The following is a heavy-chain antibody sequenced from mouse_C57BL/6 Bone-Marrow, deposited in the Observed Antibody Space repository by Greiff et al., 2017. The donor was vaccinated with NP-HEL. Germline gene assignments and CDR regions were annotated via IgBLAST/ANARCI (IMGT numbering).Heavy chain of an antibody. CDR3: ARRPYYYGSSRYYYAMDY. Sequence: QVTLKVCGPGILQSSQTLSLTCSFSGFSLSTSGMGVSWIRQPSGKGLEWLAHIYWDDDKRYNPSLKSRLTISKDTSRNQVFLKITSVDTADTATYYCARRPYYYGSSRYYYAMDYWGQGTSVTVSS. D-gene: IGHD1-1*01. CDR1: GFSLSTSGMG. J-gene: IGHJ4*01. V-gene: IGHV8-12*01. CDR2: IYWDDDK.